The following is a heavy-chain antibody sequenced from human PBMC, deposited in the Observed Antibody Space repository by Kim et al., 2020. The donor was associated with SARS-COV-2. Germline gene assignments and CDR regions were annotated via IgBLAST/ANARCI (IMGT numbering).Heavy chain of an antibody. CDR3: AKPADEWELSYFDY. CDR1: GFTFSSYA. V-gene: IGHV3-23*03. D-gene: IGHD1-26*01. CDR2: IYSGGSST. Sequence: GGSLRLSCAASGFTFSSYAMSWVRQAPGKGLEWVSVIYSGGSSTYYADSVKGQFTISRDNSKNTLYLQMNSLRAEDTAVYYCAKPADEWELSYFDYWGQGTLVTVSS. J-gene: IGHJ4*02.